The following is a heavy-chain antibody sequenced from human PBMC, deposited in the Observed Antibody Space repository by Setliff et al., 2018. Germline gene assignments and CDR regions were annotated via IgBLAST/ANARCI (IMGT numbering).Heavy chain of an antibody. D-gene: IGHD6-13*01. J-gene: IGHJ6*02. V-gene: IGHV1-2*06. CDR3: ARVSMYSSSWYYYYYGMDV. CDR1: GYTFTSYA. CDR2: ISPHTGGT. Sequence: ASVKVSCKASGYTFTSYAMHWVRQAPGQRLEWMGRISPHTGGTNSAQKFQGRVTMTRDTSVSTVYMELNSLRSDDTAVYYCARVSMYSSSWYYYYYGMDVWGQGTTVTVSS.